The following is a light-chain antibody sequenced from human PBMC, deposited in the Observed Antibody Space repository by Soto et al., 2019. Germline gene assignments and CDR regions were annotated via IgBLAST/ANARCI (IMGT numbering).Light chain of an antibody. Sequence: IVLTQSPGTLSLSPGERATLSCSASQSVSNNYLAWYQQKPGQAPRLLIYGASNRATGIPDRFSGSGSGTVFTLSISRLEPEDFEVYYCQQYGSSGTFGQGTKVEIK. CDR3: QQYGSSGT. CDR1: QSVSNNY. V-gene: IGKV3-20*01. J-gene: IGKJ1*01. CDR2: GAS.